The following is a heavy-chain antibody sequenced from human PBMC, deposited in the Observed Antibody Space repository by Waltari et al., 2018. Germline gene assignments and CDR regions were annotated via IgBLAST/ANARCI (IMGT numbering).Heavy chain of an antibody. CDR2: IYNSGTT. CDR1: GDSVMKMNYH. CDR3: ARASTAIFGVVITVYYI. D-gene: IGHD3-3*01. V-gene: IGHV4-39*07. Sequence: QLQESGPGLVKPSETVSLTGSVSGDSVMKMNYHWGWIRQPPGKGLEWIGSIYNSGTTYYNPSLKSRVTISLDASRNQFSLRLSSVTAADTAVYYCARASTAIFGVVITVYYIWGQGTMVTVSS. J-gene: IGHJ3*01.